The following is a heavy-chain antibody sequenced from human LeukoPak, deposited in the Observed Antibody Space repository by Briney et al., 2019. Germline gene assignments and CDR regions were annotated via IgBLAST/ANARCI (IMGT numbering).Heavy chain of an antibody. D-gene: IGHD6-19*01. CDR1: GFTFSSYW. V-gene: IGHV3-30*02. CDR3: AKDGDSSGWFGYYYYYMDV. J-gene: IGHJ6*03. Sequence: GGSLRLSCAASGFTFSSYWMSWVRQAPGKGLEWVAFIRYDGSNKYYADSVKGRFTISRDNSKNTLYLQMNSLRAEDTAVYYCAKDGDSSGWFGYYYYYMDVWGKGTTVTISS. CDR2: IRYDGSNK.